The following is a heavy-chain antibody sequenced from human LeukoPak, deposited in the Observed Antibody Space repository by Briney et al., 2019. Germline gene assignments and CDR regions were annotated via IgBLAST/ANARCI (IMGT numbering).Heavy chain of an antibody. CDR1: GYTFTSYG. J-gene: IGHJ5*02. Sequence: GASVKVSCKASGYTFTSYGISWVRQAPGQGLEWMGWISAYNGNTNYAQKLQGRVTMTTDTSTSTAYMELRSLRSDDTAVYYCARSRFLEWSNNWFDPWGQGPLVTVSS. CDR3: ARSRFLEWSNNWFDP. D-gene: IGHD3-3*01. V-gene: IGHV1-18*01. CDR2: ISAYNGNT.